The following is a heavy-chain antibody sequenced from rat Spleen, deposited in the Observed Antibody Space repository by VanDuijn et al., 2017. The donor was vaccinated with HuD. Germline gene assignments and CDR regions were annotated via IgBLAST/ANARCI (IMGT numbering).Heavy chain of an antibody. D-gene: IGHD2-5*01. CDR1: GFSLTSYH. CDR2: IWTGGST. V-gene: IGHV2-30*01. J-gene: IGHJ2*01. Sequence: QVQLKESGPGLVQPSQTLSLTCTVSGFSLTSYHVRWVRQPPGKGLEWMGVIWTGGSTAYNSLLESRLSISRDISKSQVFLKMNSLQTEDTATYYCARANRDTYAHFDYWGQGVMVTVSS. CDR3: ARANRDTYAHFDY.